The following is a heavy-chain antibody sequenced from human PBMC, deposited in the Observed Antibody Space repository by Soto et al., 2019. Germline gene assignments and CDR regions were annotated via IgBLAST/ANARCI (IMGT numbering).Heavy chain of an antibody. CDR3: ARESYDSSGYYHDY. D-gene: IGHD3-22*01. V-gene: IGHV4-34*01. CDR1: VGSFSGYY. CDR2: INHSGST. Sequence: SETLSLTCAVYVGSFSGYYWSWIRQPPGKGLEWIGEINHSGSTNYNPSLKSRVTISVDTSKNQFSLKLSSVTAADTAVYYCARESYDSSGYYHDYWGQGTLVTVSS. J-gene: IGHJ4*02.